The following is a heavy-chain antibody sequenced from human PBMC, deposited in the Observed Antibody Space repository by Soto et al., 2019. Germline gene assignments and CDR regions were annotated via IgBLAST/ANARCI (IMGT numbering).Heavy chain of an antibody. Sequence: QVQLVQSGAEVRKPGSSVKVSCKASGGTFSRHAISWVRQAPGQGLEWMGGIIPIFGTANHAQKFQGRVTIIADESTSTVYMELSSLRSEDTAMYYCARGHPGSLGWFDPWGQGTLVTVSS. CDR3: ARGHPGSLGWFDP. CDR2: IIPIFGTA. J-gene: IGHJ5*02. CDR1: GGTFSRHA. V-gene: IGHV1-69*01.